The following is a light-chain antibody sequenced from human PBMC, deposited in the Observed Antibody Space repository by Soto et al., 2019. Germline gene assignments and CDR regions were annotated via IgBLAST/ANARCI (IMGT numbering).Light chain of an antibody. V-gene: IGKV3-20*01. J-gene: IGKJ4*01. CDR1: QTVSSSC. Sequence: EIVLTQSPGTLSLSPGESATLFCRASQTVSSSCLAWYQQKPGQAPRLLIYSVSSRATGIPDRFSGSGSGTDFTLTISRLQPEDFAVYYCQHYDNSAALTFGGGTNVEIK. CDR2: SVS. CDR3: QHYDNSAALT.